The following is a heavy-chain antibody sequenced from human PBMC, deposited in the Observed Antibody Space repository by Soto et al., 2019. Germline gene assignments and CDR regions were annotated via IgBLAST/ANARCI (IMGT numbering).Heavy chain of an antibody. Sequence: QLQLQESGPGLVKPSETLSLTCTVSGGSISSSSYYWGWIRQPPGKGLEWIGSIYYSGSTYYNPSLKSRVTISVDTSKNQFSLKLSSVTAADTAVYYCARPTYYYDSSGYYSGLVMNWFDPWGQGTLVTVSS. J-gene: IGHJ5*02. CDR3: ARPTYYYDSSGYYSGLVMNWFDP. CDR1: GGSISSSSYY. D-gene: IGHD3-22*01. V-gene: IGHV4-39*01. CDR2: IYYSGST.